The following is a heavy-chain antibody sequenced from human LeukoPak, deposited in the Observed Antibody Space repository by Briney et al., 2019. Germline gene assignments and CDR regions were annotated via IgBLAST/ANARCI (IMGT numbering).Heavy chain of an antibody. D-gene: IGHD3-10*01. CDR1: GGSISSYY. V-gene: IGHV4-59*08. CDR2: IYYRGST. CDR3: ATSMLQLFPFDY. Sequence: SETLSLTYTVSGGSISSYYWSWIRQPPGKGLEWIGNIYYRGSTNYNPSLKSRLTISVDTSKNQFSLKLSSVTAADTAVYYCATSMLQLFPFDYWGQGTLVTVSS. J-gene: IGHJ4*02.